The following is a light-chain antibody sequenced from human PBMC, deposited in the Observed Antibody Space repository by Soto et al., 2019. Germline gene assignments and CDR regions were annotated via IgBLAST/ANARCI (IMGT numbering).Light chain of an antibody. V-gene: IGKV3-11*01. CDR1: QSVSNY. CDR3: HQRSNWPST. J-gene: IGKJ5*01. Sequence: EIVLTLSPAILSLSPGERATLSCRASQSVSNYLAWYQQKPGQVPNLLIYDASSRATGIPARFSGSGSGTDFTLTISSLEPEDFAVYYCHQRSNWPSTFCQGTRLET. CDR2: DAS.